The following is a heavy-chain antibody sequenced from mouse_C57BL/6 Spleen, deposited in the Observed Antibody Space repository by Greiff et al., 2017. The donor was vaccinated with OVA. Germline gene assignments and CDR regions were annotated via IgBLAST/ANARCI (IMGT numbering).Heavy chain of an antibody. V-gene: IGHV3-1*01. Sequence: EVQLQQSGPGMVKPSQSLSLTCTVTGYSITSGYDWHWIRHFPGNKLEWMGYISYSGSTNYNPSLKSRISITHDTSKNHFFLKLNSVTTEDTATYYCARELSRGAMDYWGQGTSVTVSS. J-gene: IGHJ4*01. CDR2: ISYSGST. CDR3: ARELSRGAMDY. CDR1: GYSITSGYD.